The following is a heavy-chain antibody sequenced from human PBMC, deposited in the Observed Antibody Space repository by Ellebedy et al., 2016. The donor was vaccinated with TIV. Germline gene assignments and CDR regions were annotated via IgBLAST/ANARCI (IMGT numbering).Heavy chain of an antibody. CDR1: GGSFSGYY. V-gene: IGHV4-34*01. D-gene: IGHD5-12*01. CDR3: ARDKATISSGLYNYYGMDV. Sequence: GSLRLXCAVYGGSFSGYYWSWIRQPPGKGLEWIGEINHSGSTNYNPSLKSRVTISVDTSKNQFSLRLYSVSAADTAMYYCARDKATISSGLYNYYGMDVWGQGTTVAVSS. J-gene: IGHJ6*02. CDR2: INHSGST.